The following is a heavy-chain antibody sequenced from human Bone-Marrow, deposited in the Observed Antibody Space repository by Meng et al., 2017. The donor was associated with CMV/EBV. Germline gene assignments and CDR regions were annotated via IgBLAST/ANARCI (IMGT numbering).Heavy chain of an antibody. CDR2: IHYSGTP. CDR3: AKDQSCSSTSCYTQPDY. J-gene: IGHJ4*02. Sequence: SETLSLTCTVSGGSISGYYWTWIRQPPGKGLEWVAYIHYSGTPHYNPSLKSRVTMSLDTSKNQFSLKLSSVTAADTAVYYCAKDQSCSSTSCYTQPDYWGQGTLVTVSS. CDR1: GGSISGYY. V-gene: IGHV4-59*12. D-gene: IGHD2-2*02.